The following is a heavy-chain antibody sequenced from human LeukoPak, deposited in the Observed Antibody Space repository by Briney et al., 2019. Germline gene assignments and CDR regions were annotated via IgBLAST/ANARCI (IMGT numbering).Heavy chain of an antibody. CDR3: ASLGAFAV. Sequence: SETLSLTCTVSGDSISSGSYYWNWLRQPAGKGLEWIGRFYTSGSPNYNPSLKSRVTISVDTSKNQFSLKLSSVTAADTAVYYCASLGAFAVWGQGTMVTVSS. CDR1: GDSISSGSYY. J-gene: IGHJ3*01. V-gene: IGHV4-61*02. CDR2: FYTSGSP.